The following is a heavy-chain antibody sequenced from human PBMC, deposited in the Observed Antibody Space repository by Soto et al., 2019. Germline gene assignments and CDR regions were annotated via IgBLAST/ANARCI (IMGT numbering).Heavy chain of an antibody. D-gene: IGHD3-22*01. Sequence: SEPLSLTCAVYGGSFTGYYWSWVRQPPRKGLEWIGEINHSGSTNYNPSLKSRVTISVDTSKNQFSLKLSSVSAADTAVYYCARDLPKSSYDSSGYWPNDAFDIWGQGTMVT. CDR2: INHSGST. CDR1: GGSFTGYY. CDR3: ARDLPKSSYDSSGYWPNDAFDI. V-gene: IGHV4-34*01. J-gene: IGHJ3*02.